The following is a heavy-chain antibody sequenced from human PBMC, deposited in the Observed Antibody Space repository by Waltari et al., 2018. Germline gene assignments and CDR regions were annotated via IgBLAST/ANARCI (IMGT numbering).Heavy chain of an antibody. D-gene: IGHD1-1*01. Sequence: QVQLVQPGAEVTKPGAPVKVSCKASGYTFTGYYLHRVRPLPGQGLEWMGWINPNRGGKNYAQKFQGRVTMTRDTSISTAYMELSRLRSDDTAVFYCAREEVDPNDQCFDYWGQGTLVTVSS. J-gene: IGHJ4*02. CDR1: GYTFTGYY. CDR2: INPNRGGK. V-gene: IGHV1-2*02. CDR3: AREEVDPNDQCFDY.